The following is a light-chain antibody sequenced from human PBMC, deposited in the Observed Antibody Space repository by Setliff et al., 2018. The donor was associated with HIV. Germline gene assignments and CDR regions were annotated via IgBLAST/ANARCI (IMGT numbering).Light chain of an antibody. CDR1: SSDVGGYSY. Sequence: QSALAQPASVSGSPGQSITISCTGTSSDVGGYSYVSWYQQHPGKAPKLMIYDVSKRPSGVSNRFSGSKSGNTASLTISGLQAEDEADYYCSSYTSSSTFVFGTGTRSPS. CDR3: SSYTSSSTFV. V-gene: IGLV2-14*01. CDR2: DVS. J-gene: IGLJ1*01.